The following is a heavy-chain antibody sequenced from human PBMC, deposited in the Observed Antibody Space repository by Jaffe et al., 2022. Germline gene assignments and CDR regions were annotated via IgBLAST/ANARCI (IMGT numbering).Heavy chain of an antibody. CDR2: IYHSGST. Sequence: QVQLQESGPGLVKPSGTLSLTCAVSGGSISSSNWWSWVRQPPGKGLEWIGEIYHSGSTNYNPSLKSRVTISVDKSKNQFSLKLSSVTAADTAVYYCARGGCSSTSPAQRTEDNWFDPWGQGTLVTVSS. V-gene: IGHV4-4*02. CDR1: GGSISSSNW. J-gene: IGHJ5*02. D-gene: IGHD2-2*01. CDR3: ARGGCSSTSPAQRTEDNWFDP.